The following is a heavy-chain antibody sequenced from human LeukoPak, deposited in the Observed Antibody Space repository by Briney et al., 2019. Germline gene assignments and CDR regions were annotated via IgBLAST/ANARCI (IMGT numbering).Heavy chain of an antibody. CDR3: ARPHVEMATISYFDY. J-gene: IGHJ4*02. V-gene: IGHV1-69*01. CDR1: GGTFSSYA. Sequence: ASVKVSCKASGGTFSSYAISWARQAPGQGLEWMGGIIPIFGTANYAQKFQGRVTITADESTSTAYMELSSLRSEDTAVYYCARPHVEMATISYFDYWGQGTLVTVSS. D-gene: IGHD5-24*01. CDR2: IIPIFGTA.